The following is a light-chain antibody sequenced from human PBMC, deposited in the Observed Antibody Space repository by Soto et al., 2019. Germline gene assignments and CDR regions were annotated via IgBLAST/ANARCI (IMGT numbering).Light chain of an antibody. V-gene: IGKV3-20*01. CDR2: GAS. J-gene: IGKJ1*01. Sequence: EIVLTQSPGTLSLSPGERATLSCRASQSVSSSYLAWYQQKPGQAPRLLIYGASSRATGIPDRFSGNGSGTDFTLTISRLEPEDFAVYYCQQYGRAPWTFGQGTKVDIK. CDR3: QQYGRAPWT. CDR1: QSVSSSY.